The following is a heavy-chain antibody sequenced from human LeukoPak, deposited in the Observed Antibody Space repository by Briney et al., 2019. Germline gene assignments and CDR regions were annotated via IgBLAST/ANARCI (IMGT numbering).Heavy chain of an antibody. CDR3: ARECPSSTSCYPQDY. CDR2: ISAYNGNT. J-gene: IGHJ4*02. D-gene: IGHD2-2*01. CDR1: GYTFTSYG. Sequence: GASVKVSCKASGYTFTSYGISWVRQAPGQGLEWMGWISAYNGNTNYAQKLQGRVTMTTDTSTSTAYMELRSLRSDDTAVYYCARECPSSTSCYPQDYWGQGSLVTVSS. V-gene: IGHV1-18*01.